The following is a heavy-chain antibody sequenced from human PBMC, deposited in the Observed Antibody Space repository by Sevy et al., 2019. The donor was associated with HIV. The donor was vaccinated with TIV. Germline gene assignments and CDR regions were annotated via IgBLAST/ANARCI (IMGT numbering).Heavy chain of an antibody. Sequence: ASVKVSCKVSGYTLTQLSMHWVRQAPGKGLEWMGSFDLEDGERIYAQKFQGRITMTEDTSTDTAYMDLSSLKSDDTAVYYCATTREYYQGKSGYFDYWGQGALVTVSS. CDR2: FDLEDGER. D-gene: IGHD2-15*01. V-gene: IGHV1-24*01. CDR1: GYTLTQLS. J-gene: IGHJ4*02. CDR3: ATTREYYQGKSGYFDY.